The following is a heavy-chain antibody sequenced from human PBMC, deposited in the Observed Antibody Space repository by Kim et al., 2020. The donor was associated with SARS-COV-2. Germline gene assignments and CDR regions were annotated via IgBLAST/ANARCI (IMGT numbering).Heavy chain of an antibody. CDR2: ISYDGSNK. Sequence: GGSLRLSCAASGFTFSSYGMHWVRQAPGKGLEWVAVISYDGSNKYYADSVKGRFTISRDNSKNTLYLQMNSLRAEDTAVYYCAKESGSGSYCAWTDYYYGMDVWGQGTPVTVSS. J-gene: IGHJ6*02. D-gene: IGHD3-10*01. V-gene: IGHV3-30*18. CDR1: GFTFSSYG. CDR3: AKESGSGSYCAWTDYYYGMDV.